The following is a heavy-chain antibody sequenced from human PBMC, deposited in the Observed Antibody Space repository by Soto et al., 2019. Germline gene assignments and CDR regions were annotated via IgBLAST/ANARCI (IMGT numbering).Heavy chain of an antibody. Sequence: EVQLMESGGGLVQPGGSLRLSCAASGFTFSSYAMSWVRQAPGKGLEWVSVITGSGSTTYYADSVKGRFTISRDNSKNTLYRQMNSRRAEDTAVYYCARRGGALGYWGQGTLVTVSS. CDR1: GFTFSSYA. J-gene: IGHJ4*02. V-gene: IGHV3-23*01. CDR3: ARRGGALGY. D-gene: IGHD3-16*01. CDR2: ITGSGSTT.